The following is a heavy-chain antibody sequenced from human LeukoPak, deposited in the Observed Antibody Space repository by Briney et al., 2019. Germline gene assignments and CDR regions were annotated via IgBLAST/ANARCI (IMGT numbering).Heavy chain of an antibody. CDR1: GFTFGDYA. D-gene: IGHD6-13*01. CDR3: ARVIAAAGRGWGYYYYMDV. CDR2: ISSSGSTI. Sequence: PGRSLRLSCAVSGFTFGDYAMSWIRQAPGKGLGWVSYISSSGSTIYYADSVKGRFTISRDNAKNSLYLQMNSLRAEDTAVYYCARVIAAAGRGWGYYYYMDVWGKGTTVTVSS. J-gene: IGHJ6*03. V-gene: IGHV3-11*04.